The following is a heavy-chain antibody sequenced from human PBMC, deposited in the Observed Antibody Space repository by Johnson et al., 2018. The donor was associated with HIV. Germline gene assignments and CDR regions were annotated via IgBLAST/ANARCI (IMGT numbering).Heavy chain of an antibody. J-gene: IGHJ3*02. Sequence: VQLVESGGGLVQPGGSLRLSCAASGFTFSSYWMSWVRQAPGKGLEWVANIKQDGSEKYYVDSVEGRFTISRDNAKNSLYLQMNSLRAEDTALYSCARGIMITFGGVIPNDAFDIWGQGTMVTVSS. D-gene: IGHD3-16*02. CDR3: ARGIMITFGGVIPNDAFDI. V-gene: IGHV3-7*05. CDR1: GFTFSSYW. CDR2: IKQDGSEK.